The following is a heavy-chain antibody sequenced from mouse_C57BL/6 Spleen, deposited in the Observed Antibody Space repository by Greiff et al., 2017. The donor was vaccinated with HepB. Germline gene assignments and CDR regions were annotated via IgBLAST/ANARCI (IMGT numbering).Heavy chain of an antibody. CDR1: GYSITSGYD. CDR3: ARGPSHYYGSSYGYFDV. CDR2: ISYSGST. Sequence: EVHLVESGPGMVKPSQSLSLTCTVTGYSITSGYDWHWIRHFPGNKLEWMGYISYSGSTNYNPSLKSRISITHDTSKNHFFLKLNSVTTEDTATYYCARGPSHYYGSSYGYFDVWGTGTTVTVSS. D-gene: IGHD1-1*01. V-gene: IGHV3-1*01. J-gene: IGHJ1*03.